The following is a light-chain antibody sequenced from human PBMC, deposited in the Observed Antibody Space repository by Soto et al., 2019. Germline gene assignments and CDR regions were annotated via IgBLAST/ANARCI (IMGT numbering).Light chain of an antibody. CDR2: DGS. Sequence: EIVLTQSPATLSLSPWERAVLSCRASQSVSSDLAWYQQKPGQAPRLLLYDGSNRATGIPARFSGAGSGTDFTPTISSLEPEDFAVYYCQQRYTWPPITFGQGTRLEIK. V-gene: IGKV3-11*01. CDR1: QSVSSD. J-gene: IGKJ5*01. CDR3: QQRYTWPPIT.